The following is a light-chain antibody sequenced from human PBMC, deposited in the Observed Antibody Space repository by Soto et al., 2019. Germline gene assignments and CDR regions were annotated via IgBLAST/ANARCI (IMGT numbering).Light chain of an antibody. Sequence: DIKMTQSPSSLSASVGDRVTITCRASQYISNYLNWYQQKSGTAPKLLIHTASTLQSGVPSRFSGRGSGPDFTLTISSVQPDDFAIYFCQRSYSTPPTFGQGNTLEIK. J-gene: IGKJ2*01. V-gene: IGKV1-39*01. CDR1: QYISNY. CDR2: TAS. CDR3: QRSYSTPPT.